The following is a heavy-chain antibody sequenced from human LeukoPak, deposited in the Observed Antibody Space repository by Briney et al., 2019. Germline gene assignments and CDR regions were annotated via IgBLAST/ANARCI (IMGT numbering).Heavy chain of an antibody. D-gene: IGHD5-18*01. J-gene: IGHJ3*02. CDR3: AKVSLRYSYAPGAFDI. V-gene: IGHV3-9*01. CDR1: GFTFDDYA. CDR2: ISWNSGSI. Sequence: GRSLRLSCAASGFTFDDYAMHRVRQAPGKGLEWVSGISWNSGSIGYADSVKGRFTISRDNAKNSLYLQMNSLRAEDTALYYCAKVSLRYSYAPGAFDIWGQGTMVTVSS.